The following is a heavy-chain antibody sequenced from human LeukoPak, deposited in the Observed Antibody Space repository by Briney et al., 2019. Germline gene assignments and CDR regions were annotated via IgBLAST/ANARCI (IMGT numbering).Heavy chain of an antibody. V-gene: IGHV3-74*01. CDR3: ALTYYYDSSGYYYGY. D-gene: IGHD3-22*01. Sequence: GGSLRLSCAASGFTFSSYWMHWVRQAPGKGLVWVSRINSDGSSTSYADSVKGRFTISRDNAKNTLYLQMNSLRAEDTAVYYCALTYYYDSSGYYYGYWGQGTLVTVSS. CDR1: GFTFSSYW. J-gene: IGHJ4*02. CDR2: INSDGSST.